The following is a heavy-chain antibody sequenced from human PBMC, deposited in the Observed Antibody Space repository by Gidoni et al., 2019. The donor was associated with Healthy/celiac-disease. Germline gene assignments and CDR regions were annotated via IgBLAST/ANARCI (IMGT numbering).Heavy chain of an antibody. J-gene: IGHJ4*02. V-gene: IGHV4-30-2*01. CDR2: IYHSGST. Sequence: QLQLQESGSGLVKPSQTLSLTCAVSGGSICSGGYSWSWIRQPPGKGLEWIGYIYHSGSTYYNPSLKSRVTISVDRSKNQFSLKLSSVTAADTAVYYCAREKVPAATFDYWGQGTLVTVSS. CDR1: GGSICSGGYS. D-gene: IGHD2-2*01. CDR3: AREKVPAATFDY.